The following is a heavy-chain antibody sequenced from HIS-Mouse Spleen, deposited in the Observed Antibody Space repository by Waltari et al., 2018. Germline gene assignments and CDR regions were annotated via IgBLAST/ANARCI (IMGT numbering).Heavy chain of an antibody. CDR2: IWYDGSNK. V-gene: IGHV3-33*06. Sequence: QVQLVESGGGVVQPGRSLRLSCAASGFTFSSCGMHWVRQAPGKGLEWVVVIWYDGSNKYYADSVKGRFTISRDNSKNTLYLQMNSLRAEDTAVYYCAKGGLMVYAIGDYWGQGTLVTVSS. CDR3: AKGGLMVYAIGDY. CDR1: GFTFSSCG. D-gene: IGHD2-8*01. J-gene: IGHJ4*02.